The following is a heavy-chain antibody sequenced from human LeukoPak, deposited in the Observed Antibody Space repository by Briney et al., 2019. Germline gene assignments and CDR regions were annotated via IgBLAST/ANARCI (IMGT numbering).Heavy chain of an antibody. CDR3: ARGKNCSSTSCSPTNLDY. V-gene: IGHV3-21*01. D-gene: IGHD2-2*01. Sequence: PGGPLRLSCAASGFPFSRYSMNGVRQAPGEALEWVSYISSSSSYIYYADSVKGRFTISRDNAKNSLYLQMNSLRAEDTAVYYCARGKNCSSTSCSPTNLDYWGQGTLVTVSS. CDR2: ISSSSSYI. J-gene: IGHJ4*02. CDR1: GFPFSRYS.